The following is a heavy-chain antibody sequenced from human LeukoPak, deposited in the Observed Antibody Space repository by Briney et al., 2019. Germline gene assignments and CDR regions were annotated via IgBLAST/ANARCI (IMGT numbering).Heavy chain of an antibody. Sequence: GESLQISFKGSGYSFTRYWISWVRQMPGKGREWMGAIDPADSYATYSPSFQGHVTISADKSINTAYIHWNSLKTSDTAIFYCAVGFFGGDAFWGQGTLISVSS. CDR1: GYSFTRYW. CDR2: IDPADSYA. J-gene: IGHJ4*02. CDR3: AVGFFGGDAF. V-gene: IGHV5-10-1*01. D-gene: IGHD2-21*02.